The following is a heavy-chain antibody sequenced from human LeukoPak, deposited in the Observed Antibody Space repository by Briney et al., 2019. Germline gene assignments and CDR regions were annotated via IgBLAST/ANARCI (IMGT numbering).Heavy chain of an antibody. D-gene: IGHD1-26*01. J-gene: IGHJ4*02. V-gene: IGHV3-33*01. CDR3: ARAGGSYYYYFDY. Sequence: GRSLRLSCAASGFTFSVYGMHWVRQAPGKGLGWVAVMWYDGSNKYYADSVKGRFTISRDNSKNTLYLEMSSLRAEDTAVYFCARAGGSYYYYFDYWGQGTLVTVSS. CDR2: MWYDGSNK. CDR1: GFTFSVYG.